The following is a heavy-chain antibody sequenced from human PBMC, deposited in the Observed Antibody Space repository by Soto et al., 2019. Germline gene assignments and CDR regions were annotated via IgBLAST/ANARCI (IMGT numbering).Heavy chain of an antibody. V-gene: IGHV1-18*01. CDR1: GYTFTSYG. CDR3: ARGANRKWLVRLGYYFDY. CDR2: ISAYNGNT. J-gene: IGHJ4*02. D-gene: IGHD6-19*01. Sequence: QVQLVQSGAEVKKPGASVKVSCKASGYTFTSYGISWVRQAPGQGLEWMGWISAYNGNTNYAQKRQGRVTMTTDTSTSTAYMELRSLRSDDTAVYYCARGANRKWLVRLGYYFDYWGQGTLVTVSS.